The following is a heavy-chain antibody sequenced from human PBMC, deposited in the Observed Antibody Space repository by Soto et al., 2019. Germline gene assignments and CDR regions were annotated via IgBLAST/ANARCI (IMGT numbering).Heavy chain of an antibody. V-gene: IGHV3-15*01. J-gene: IGHJ6*02. CDR1: GFTFSNAW. CDR2: IKSKVDGGTA. CDR3: TTLSYLYYDGMDV. Sequence: KSGGSLRLSCEASGFTFSNAWMNWVRQGPGKGLEWLGRIKSKVDGGTADYVAATKGRFSISRDDLKTMLYLQMNSLKPDDTAVYYCTTLSYLYYDGMDVWGQGTTVTVSS. D-gene: IGHD2-2*01.